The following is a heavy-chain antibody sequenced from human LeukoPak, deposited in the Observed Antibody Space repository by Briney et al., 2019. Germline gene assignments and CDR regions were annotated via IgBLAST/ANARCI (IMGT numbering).Heavy chain of an antibody. CDR2: IYYSGIT. CDR3: ARDLRGYSSAVGYFDY. V-gene: IGHV4-59*01. D-gene: IGHD6-19*01. J-gene: IGHJ4*02. CDR1: GGSISNYY. Sequence: SETLSLTCTVSGGSISNYYWSWIRQSPAKGLEWIGYIYYSGITNYNPSLKSRVTISVDTSKNQFSLKLSSVTAADTAVYYCARDLRGYSSAVGYFDYWGQGTLVTVSS.